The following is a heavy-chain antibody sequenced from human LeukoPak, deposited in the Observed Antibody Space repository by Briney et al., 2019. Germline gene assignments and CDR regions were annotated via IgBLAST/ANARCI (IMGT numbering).Heavy chain of an antibody. V-gene: IGHV4-39*07. CDR2: MHYSGST. CDR1: GGSISSSSYY. D-gene: IGHD3-10*01. Sequence: SETLSLTCTVSGGSISSSSYYWGWIRQPPGKGLEWIGSMHYSGSTYYNPSLKSRVTISVDTSKNEFSLKLSSVTAADTAVYYCARDRIDYGSGSYYFDYWGQGTLVTVSS. CDR3: ARDRIDYGSGSYYFDY. J-gene: IGHJ4*02.